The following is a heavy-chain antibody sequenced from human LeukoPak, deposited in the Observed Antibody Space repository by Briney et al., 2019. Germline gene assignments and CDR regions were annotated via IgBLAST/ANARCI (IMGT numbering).Heavy chain of an antibody. Sequence: PGGSLRLSCATSGFTFSSYWMHWVRQAPGKGLEWVGRIKSKTDGGTTDYAAPVKGRFTISRDDSKNTLYLQMNSLKTEDTAVYYCTTDGDPHIVVVTAPDNYFDYWGQGTLVTVSS. D-gene: IGHD2-21*02. CDR2: IKSKTDGGTT. CDR1: GFTFSSYW. J-gene: IGHJ4*02. V-gene: IGHV3-15*07. CDR3: TTDGDPHIVVVTAPDNYFDY.